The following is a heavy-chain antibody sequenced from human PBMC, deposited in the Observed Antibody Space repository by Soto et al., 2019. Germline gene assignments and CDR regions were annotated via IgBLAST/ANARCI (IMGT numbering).Heavy chain of an antibody. CDR3: ARDDCFGSMCYIGDH. J-gene: IGHJ4*02. CDR2: ISPNNDNT. D-gene: IGHD2-15*01. V-gene: IGHV1-18*01. Sequence: QVQLVQSGAEVKMPGASVKVSCKASGYTFTTSGIAWVRQAPGQAPEWVGWISPNNDNTHFAQKFQGRVSMTTDTSTSSVYMELRSLRSDDTAVYFCARDDCFGSMCYIGDHWGQGTLVTVSS. CDR1: GYTFTTSG.